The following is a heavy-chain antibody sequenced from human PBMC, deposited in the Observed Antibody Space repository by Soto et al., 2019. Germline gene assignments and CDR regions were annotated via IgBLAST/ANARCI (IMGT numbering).Heavy chain of an antibody. CDR3: ATLTRGIASRVRPFDY. J-gene: IGHJ4*02. V-gene: IGHV2-5*02. CDR1: GFSLSTSGVG. D-gene: IGHD6-13*01. CDR2: IYWDDDK. Sequence: GSGPTLVNPTQTLTLTCTFSGFSLSTSGVGVDWIRQPPGKALEWLALIYWDDDKRYSPSLKSRLTITKDTSKNQVVLTMTIMDPVDTATYYCATLTRGIASRVRPFDYWGQGTLVTVPS.